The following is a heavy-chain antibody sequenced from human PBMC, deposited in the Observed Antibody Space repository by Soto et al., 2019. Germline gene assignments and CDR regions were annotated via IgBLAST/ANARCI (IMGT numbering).Heavy chain of an antibody. V-gene: IGHV4-30-4*01. CDR1: GGSISSGDYY. CDR3: ASXQHYYYDSSGYYYVFDY. CDR2: IYYSGST. D-gene: IGHD3-22*01. Sequence: SETLSLTCTVSGGSISSGDYYWSWIRQPPGKGLEWIGYIYYSGSTYYNPSLKSRVTISVDTSKNQFSLKLSSVTAADTAVYYCASXQHYYYDSSGYYYVFDYWGQGTLVTVSS. J-gene: IGHJ4*02.